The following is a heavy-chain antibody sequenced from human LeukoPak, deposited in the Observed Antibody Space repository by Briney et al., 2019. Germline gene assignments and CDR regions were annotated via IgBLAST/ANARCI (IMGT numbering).Heavy chain of an antibody. CDR1: GFTFSSYW. CDR2: INSDGSST. J-gene: IGHJ4*02. V-gene: IGHV3-74*01. CDR3: ARVSLYYDILTGDEPYYFDY. D-gene: IGHD3-9*01. Sequence: PGGSLRLPCAASGFTFSSYWMHWVRQAPGKGLVWVSRINSDGSSTSYADSVKGRFTISRDNAKNTLYLQMNSLRAEDTAVYYCARVSLYYDILTGDEPYYFDYWGQGTLVTVSS.